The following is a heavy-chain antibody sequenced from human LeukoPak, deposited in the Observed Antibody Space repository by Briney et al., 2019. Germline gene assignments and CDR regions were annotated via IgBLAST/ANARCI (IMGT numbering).Heavy chain of an antibody. V-gene: IGHV3-23*01. CDR1: GFTFSSYA. D-gene: IGHD6-19*01. CDR3: AKDRIAVAGIFDYFDY. J-gene: IGHJ4*02. Sequence: GGSLRLSCAASGFTFSSYAMSWVRQAPGKGLEWVSAISGGGGSTYYADSVKGRFTISRDNSKNTLYLQMNSLRAEDTAVYYCAKDRIAVAGIFDYFDYWGQGTLVTVSS. CDR2: ISGGGGST.